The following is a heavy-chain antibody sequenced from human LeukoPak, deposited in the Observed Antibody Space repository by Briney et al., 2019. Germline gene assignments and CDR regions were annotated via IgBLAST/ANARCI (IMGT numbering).Heavy chain of an antibody. J-gene: IGHJ4*02. V-gene: IGHV3-66*01. CDR1: GFTVSSNY. CDR2: IYSGGST. Sequence: GGSLRLSCAASGFTVSSNYMSLVRQAPGKGLEWVSVIYSGGSTYYADSVKGRFTISRDNSKNTLYLQMNSLRAEDTAVYYCARVTTSDYFDYWGQGTLVTVSS. D-gene: IGHD4-17*01. CDR3: ARVTTSDYFDY.